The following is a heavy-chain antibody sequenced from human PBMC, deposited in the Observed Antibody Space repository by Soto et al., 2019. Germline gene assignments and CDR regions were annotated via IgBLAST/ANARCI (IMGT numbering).Heavy chain of an antibody. J-gene: IGHJ3*02. D-gene: IGHD2-2*01. CDR3: ARRDCSSTSCYVHPDAFDI. CDR2: IYYSGST. CDR1: GGSISSSSYY. V-gene: IGHV4-39*01. Sequence: SETLSLTCTVSGGSISSSSYYWGWIRQPPGKGLEWIGSIYYSGSTYYNPSLKSRVTISVDTSKNQFSLKLSSVTAADTAVYYCARRDCSSTSCYVHPDAFDIWGQGTMVTFSS.